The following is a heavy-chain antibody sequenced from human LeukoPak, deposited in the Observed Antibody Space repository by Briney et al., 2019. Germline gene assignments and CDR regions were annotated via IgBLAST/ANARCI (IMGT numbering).Heavy chain of an antibody. CDR1: GSTLRSYW. J-gene: IGHJ1*01. V-gene: IGHV3-74*01. CDR3: AKEIYGDSTGGRFQQ. CDR2: IDRDGSST. Sequence: GGSLRLSCAASGSTLRSYWMHWVRQAPGKGLVWVSRIDRDGSSTSYADSVKGRLTISRDNSKNTLYLQMNSLRAEDTAVYYCAKEIYGDSTGGRFQQWGQGTLVTVSS. D-gene: IGHD4-17*01.